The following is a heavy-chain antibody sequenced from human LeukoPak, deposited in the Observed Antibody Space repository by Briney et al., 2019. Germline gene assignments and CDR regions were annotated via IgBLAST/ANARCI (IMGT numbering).Heavy chain of an antibody. Sequence: SVKVSCKASGGTFSSYAISWVRQAPGQGLEWMGGIIPIFGTANYAQKFQGRVTITADESTSTAYMELSSLRSEDTAVYYCGRDHHLVQQPYNWFDPWGQGTLVTVSS. CDR1: GGTFSSYA. CDR3: GRDHHLVQQPYNWFDP. D-gene: IGHD6-13*01. V-gene: IGHV1-69*13. CDR2: IIPIFGTA. J-gene: IGHJ5*02.